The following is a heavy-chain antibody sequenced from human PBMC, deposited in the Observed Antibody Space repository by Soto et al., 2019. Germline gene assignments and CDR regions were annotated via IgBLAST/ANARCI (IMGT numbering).Heavy chain of an antibody. CDR1: GFTFSSYG. CDR3: ARGGFWSGSHYYYMDV. D-gene: IGHD3-3*01. V-gene: IGHV3-33*01. Sequence: GGSLRLSCAASGFTFSSYGMHWVRQAPGKGLEWVAVIWYDGSNKYYADSVKGRFTISRDNSKNTLYLQMNSLRAEDTAVYYCARGGFWSGSHYYYMDVWGKGTTVTVSS. CDR2: IWYDGSNK. J-gene: IGHJ6*03.